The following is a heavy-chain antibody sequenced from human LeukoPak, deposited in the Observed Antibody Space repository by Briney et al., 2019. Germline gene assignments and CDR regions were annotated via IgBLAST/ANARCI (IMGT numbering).Heavy chain of an antibody. Sequence: GSLRLSCAASGFTFSSYSMNWVRQPPGKGLEWIGYIYYSGSTNYNPSLKSRVTISVDTSKNQFSLKLSSVTAADTAVYYCARGIARTYYYGMDVWGQGTTVTVSS. CDR3: ARGIARTYYYGMDV. CDR2: IYYSGST. D-gene: IGHD2-21*01. CDR1: GFTFSSYS. J-gene: IGHJ6*02. V-gene: IGHV4-59*01.